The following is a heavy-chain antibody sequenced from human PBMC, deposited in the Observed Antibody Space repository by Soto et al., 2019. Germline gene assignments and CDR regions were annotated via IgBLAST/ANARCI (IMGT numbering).Heavy chain of an antibody. D-gene: IGHD2-15*01. J-gene: IGHJ3*02. Sequence: PSETLSLTCAVYGGSFSGYYWSWIRQPPWKGLEWIGEINHSGSTNYNPSLKSRVTISVDTSKNQFSLKLSSGTAAVTAVYYCARVDIVVVVAATLVRDAFDIWGQGTMVTVSS. CDR1: GGSFSGYY. CDR3: ARVDIVVVVAATLVRDAFDI. V-gene: IGHV4-34*01. CDR2: INHSGST.